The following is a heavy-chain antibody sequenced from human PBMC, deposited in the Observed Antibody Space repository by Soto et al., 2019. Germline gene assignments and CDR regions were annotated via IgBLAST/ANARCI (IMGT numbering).Heavy chain of an antibody. D-gene: IGHD5-18*01. V-gene: IGHV4-59*08. CDR3: ARRIQYYYGLDV. CDR1: GVSISSYY. CDR2: IYDTGST. Sequence: SETLSLTCTVSGVSISSYYWTWIRQPPGKGLEWIGYIYDTGSTNYNPSLKSRVTISVDTPKNQFSLKLSSLTAADTAVYYCARRIQYYYGLDVWGQGTTVTVSS. J-gene: IGHJ6*02.